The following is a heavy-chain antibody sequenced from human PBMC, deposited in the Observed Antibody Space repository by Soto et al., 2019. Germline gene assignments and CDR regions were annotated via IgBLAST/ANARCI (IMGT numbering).Heavy chain of an antibody. CDR2: IYSSGIN. CDR3: ARDQLEGNWFDP. CDR1: GGSISSSTNS. Sequence: SETLSLTCSVSGGSISSSTNSWGWIRQPPGKGLEWIGYIYSSGINYYNPSLKSRVTISVDTPKNQFSLKLSSVTAADTAVYYCARDQLEGNWFDPWGQGTLVTVSS. J-gene: IGHJ5*02. D-gene: IGHD1-1*01. V-gene: IGHV4-39*07.